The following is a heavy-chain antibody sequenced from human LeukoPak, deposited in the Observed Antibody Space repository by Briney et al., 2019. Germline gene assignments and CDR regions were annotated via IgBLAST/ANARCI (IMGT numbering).Heavy chain of an antibody. Sequence: GGSLRLSCAASGFSFSSYGIHWVRQAPGKGLEWVAVISHEGGYQNYADSVKGRFTISRDNSKNMVFLQMNSLSAEDAAVYYCARTREEWQVLDYWGQGTLVTVSS. CDR1: GFSFSSYG. CDR2: ISHEGGYQ. V-gene: IGHV3-30*03. J-gene: IGHJ4*02. CDR3: ARTREEWQVLDY. D-gene: IGHD6-19*01.